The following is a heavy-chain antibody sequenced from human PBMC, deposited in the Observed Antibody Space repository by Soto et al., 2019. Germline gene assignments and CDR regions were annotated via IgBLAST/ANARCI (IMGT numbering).Heavy chain of an antibody. CDR2: IYYSGST. V-gene: IGHV4-31*03. Sequence: PSETLSLTCTVSGGSISSGGYYWSWIRQHPGKGLEWIGYIYYSGSTYYNPSLKSRVTISVDTSKNQFSLKLSSVTAADTAVYYCARETSLRGVMPVLDYWGQGSQVTVSS. D-gene: IGHD3-10*01. CDR3: ARETSLRGVMPVLDY. CDR1: GGSISSGGYY. J-gene: IGHJ4*02.